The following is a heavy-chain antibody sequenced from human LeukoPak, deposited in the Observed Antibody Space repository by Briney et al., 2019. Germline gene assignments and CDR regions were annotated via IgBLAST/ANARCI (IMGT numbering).Heavy chain of an antibody. CDR1: GGTFSSYA. D-gene: IGHD3-22*01. CDR3: ARAYDSSGYYTYYFDY. V-gene: IGHV1-18*01. J-gene: IGHJ4*02. Sequence: GASVKVSCKASGGTFSSYAISWVRQAPGQGLEWMGWISAYNGNTNYAQKLQGRVTMTTDTSTSTAYMELRSLRSDDTAVYYCARAYDSSGYYTYYFDYWGQGTLVTVSS. CDR2: ISAYNGNT.